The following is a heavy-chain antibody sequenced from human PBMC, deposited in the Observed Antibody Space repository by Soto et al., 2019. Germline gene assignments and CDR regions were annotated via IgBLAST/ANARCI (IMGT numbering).Heavy chain of an antibody. CDR3: GREEDQWGQRFLDY. D-gene: IGHD1-26*01. CDR1: GHTSRNNG. V-gene: IGHV1-18*01. Sequence: QVRLVQSGAEVGQPGASVKVSCKASGHTSRNNGISWVRQAPGQGLEWMGFINANTGATNYARKFRGRLTLTTDTFTRTVDMELRSLRSDATAVYYCGREEDQWGQRFLDYWGPGTLVTVSS. CDR2: INANTGAT. J-gene: IGHJ4*02.